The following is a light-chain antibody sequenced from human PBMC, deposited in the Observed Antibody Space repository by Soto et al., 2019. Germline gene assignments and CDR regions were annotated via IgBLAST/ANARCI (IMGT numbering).Light chain of an antibody. CDR3: QQYDNLPPT. CDR1: QDISNN. CDR2: AAS. V-gene: IGKV1-33*01. Sequence: DIKMTQSPSSLSASVGDRVTITCHASQDISNNLNLYPQNPGKAPNLLIYAASNLETGDPSSFRGSGTGTDFTFTSSSLQPADIATYYGQQYDNLPPTFGPGTNVDIK. J-gene: IGKJ3*01.